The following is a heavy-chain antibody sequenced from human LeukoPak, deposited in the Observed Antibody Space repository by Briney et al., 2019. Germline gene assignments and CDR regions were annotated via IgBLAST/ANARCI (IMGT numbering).Heavy chain of an antibody. CDR3: ARVDLGYSSSWYTPPSYYMDV. D-gene: IGHD6-13*01. J-gene: IGHJ6*03. V-gene: IGHV3-21*01. CDR2: ISSSSSYI. Sequence: SGGSLRLSCATSGFTFSSYSMNWVRQAPGKGLEWVSSISSSSSYIYYADSVKGRFTISRDNAKNSLYLQMNSLRAEDTAVYYCARVDLGYSSSWYTPPSYYMDVWGKGTTVTVSS. CDR1: GFTFSSYS.